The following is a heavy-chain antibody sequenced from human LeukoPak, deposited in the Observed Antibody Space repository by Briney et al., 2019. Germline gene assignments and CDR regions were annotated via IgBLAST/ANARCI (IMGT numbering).Heavy chain of an antibody. V-gene: IGHV3-30*04. D-gene: IGHD6-13*01. CDR3: ARDSGIAPLDI. J-gene: IGHJ3*02. Sequence: GGSLRLSCAASGFTFSGSAMHWVRQAPGKGLEWVAVISYDGSNKYYADSVKGRFTISRDNSKNTLYLQMNSLRAEDTAVYYCARDSGIAPLDIWGQGTMVTVSS. CDR2: ISYDGSNK. CDR1: GFTFSGSA.